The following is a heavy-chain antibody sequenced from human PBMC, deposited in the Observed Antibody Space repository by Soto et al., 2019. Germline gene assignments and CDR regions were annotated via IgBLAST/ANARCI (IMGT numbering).Heavy chain of an antibody. CDR3: ARVGGSYLPYYYYGMDV. CDR1: GFTFSSYS. J-gene: IGHJ6*02. CDR2: ISSSSSTI. D-gene: IGHD1-26*01. Sequence: GGSLRLSCAASGFTFSSYSMNWVRQAPGKGLEWVSYISSSSSTIYYADSVKGRFTISRDNAKNSLYLQMNSLRAEDTAVYYCARVGGSYLPYYYYGMDVWGQGTTVTVSS. V-gene: IGHV3-48*04.